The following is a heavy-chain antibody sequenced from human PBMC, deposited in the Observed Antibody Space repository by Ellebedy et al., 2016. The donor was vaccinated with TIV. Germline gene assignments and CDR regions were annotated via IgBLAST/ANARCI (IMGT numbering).Heavy chain of an antibody. CDR1: GYTFTSYG. V-gene: IGHV1-69*04. J-gene: IGHJ5*02. CDR2: IIPILGIA. Sequence: AASVKVSCKASGYTFTSYGISWVRQAPGQGLEWMGRIIPILGIANYAQRFQGRVTITADKSTSTAYMELSSLRSEDKAVYYCAAGNDGGWFDPWGQGTRVTVSS. CDR3: AAGNDGGWFDP. D-gene: IGHD1-1*01.